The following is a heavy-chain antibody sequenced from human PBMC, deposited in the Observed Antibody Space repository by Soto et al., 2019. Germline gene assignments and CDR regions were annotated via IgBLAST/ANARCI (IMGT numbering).Heavy chain of an antibody. CDR2: IIPIFGTA. CDR1: GGTFSSYA. CDR3: ARRWPNYYGSGSPTQINWFDP. Sequence: ASVKVSCKASGGTFSSYAISWVRQAPGQGLEWMGGIIPIFGTANYAQKFQGRVTITADESTSTAYMELSSLRSEDTAVYYCARRWPNYYGSGSPTQINWFDPWGQGTLVTVSS. V-gene: IGHV1-69*13. J-gene: IGHJ5*02. D-gene: IGHD3-10*01.